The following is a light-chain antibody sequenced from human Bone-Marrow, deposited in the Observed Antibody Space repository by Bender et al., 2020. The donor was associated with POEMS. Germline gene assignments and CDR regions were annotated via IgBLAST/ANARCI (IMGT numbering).Light chain of an antibody. J-gene: IGLJ1*01. CDR1: SNDVGLYNL. V-gene: IGLV2-14*02. CDR2: GDT. CDR3: SSFTASTTYV. Sequence: QSALTQPASVSGSPGQSITISCTGTSNDVGLYNLVSWYQQQPGTAPKLVIYGDTKRPSGVSSRFSGSKSGNTASLTISGLQADDEADYYCSSFTASTTYVFGSGTKVTV.